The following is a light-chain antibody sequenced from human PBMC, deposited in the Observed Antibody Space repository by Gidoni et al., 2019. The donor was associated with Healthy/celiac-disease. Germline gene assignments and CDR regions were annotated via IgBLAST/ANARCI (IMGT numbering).Light chain of an antibody. J-gene: IGKJ2*03. CDR3: QHYGSSPS. CDR1: QSVSSSY. Sequence: EIVLPPSPRTLSLSPGERATLSCRASQSVSSSYLTWYQQQPGQAPRLLIYVASSRGPGIPDRFSSSGSGTDITLTISRLEPEDFAVYYCQHYGSSPSFGQGTKLEIK. CDR2: VAS. V-gene: IGKV3-20*01.